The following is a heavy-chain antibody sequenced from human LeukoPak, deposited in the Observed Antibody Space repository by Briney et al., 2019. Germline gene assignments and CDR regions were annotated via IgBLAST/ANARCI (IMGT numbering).Heavy chain of an antibody. CDR3: AKDGGGVTPFDY. Sequence: TGGSLRLSCAASGFTFSSYAMSWVRQAPGKGLEWVLAISGSGGNTYYADSVKGRFTISRDNSKNTLYLQMNSLRAEEKAVYYCAKDGGGVTPFDYWGQGTLVTVSS. CDR1: GFTFSSYA. CDR2: ISGSGGNT. D-gene: IGHD2-21*02. V-gene: IGHV3-23*01. J-gene: IGHJ4*02.